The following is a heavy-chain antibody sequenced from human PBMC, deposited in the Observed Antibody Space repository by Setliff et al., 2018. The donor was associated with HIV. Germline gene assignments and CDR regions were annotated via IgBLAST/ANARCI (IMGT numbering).Heavy chain of an antibody. CDR3: AREKYDSSPTLDY. V-gene: IGHV3-74*01. D-gene: IGHD3-22*01. CDR1: GFTLSNFW. Sequence: SCAVSGFTLSNFWMHWVRQAPGKGLVWVSRINNDGSSAAYAHSVKGRFTISRDNAKNSLYLQMNSLRPEDTAVYYCAREKYDSSPTLDYWGQGTLVTVSS. CDR2: INNDGSSA. J-gene: IGHJ4*02.